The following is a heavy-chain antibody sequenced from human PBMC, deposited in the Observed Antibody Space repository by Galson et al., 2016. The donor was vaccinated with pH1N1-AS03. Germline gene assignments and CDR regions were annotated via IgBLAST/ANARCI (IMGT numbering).Heavy chain of an antibody. CDR2: IFYSGST. CDR3: ARLDSSGWYSVDY. V-gene: IGHV4-59*08. D-gene: IGHD6-19*01. CDR1: GGSISSYY. Sequence: SLTCTVSGGSISSYYWSWIRQPPGKGLEWIGYIFYSGSTFYNASLKSRVTISVDTSKNQFSLKLRSVTAADTAVYYSARLDSSGWYSVDYWGQGNMVIVSS. J-gene: IGHJ4*02.